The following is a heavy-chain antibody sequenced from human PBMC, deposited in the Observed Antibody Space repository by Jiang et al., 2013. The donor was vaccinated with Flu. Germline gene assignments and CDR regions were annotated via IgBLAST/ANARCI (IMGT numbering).Heavy chain of an antibody. CDR2: TYYRSKWYN. Sequence: SQTLSLTCAISGDSVSSNSAAWNWIRQSPSRGLEWLGRTYYRSKWYNDYAVSVKSRITINPDTSKNQFSLQLNSVTPEDTAAYYCARAGGQKKLRLGELSLAPDAFDIWGQGTMVTVSS. CDR3: ARAGGQKKLRLGELSLAPDAFDI. J-gene: IGHJ3*02. D-gene: IGHD3-16*02. CDR1: GDSVSSNSAA. V-gene: IGHV6-1*01.